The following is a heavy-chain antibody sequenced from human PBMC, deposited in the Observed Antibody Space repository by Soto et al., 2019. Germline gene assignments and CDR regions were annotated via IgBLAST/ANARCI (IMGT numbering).Heavy chain of an antibody. D-gene: IGHD1-26*01. CDR3: AKDVVVGATTGLGDYYYYYGMDV. CDR1: GFTFGDSY. Sequence: SLRLSCAGSGFTFGDSYMSWIRQAPGKGLEWVAVISYDGSNKYYADSVKGRFTISRDNSKNTLYLQMNSLRAEDTAVYYCAKDVVVGATTGLGDYYYYYGMDVWGQGTTVTVSS. J-gene: IGHJ6*02. CDR2: ISYDGSNK. V-gene: IGHV3-30*18.